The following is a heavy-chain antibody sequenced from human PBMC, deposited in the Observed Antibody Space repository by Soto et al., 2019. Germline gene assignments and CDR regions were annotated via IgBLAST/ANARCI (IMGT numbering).Heavy chain of an antibody. CDR1: GFTFSSYA. Sequence: GGSLRLSCAASGFTFSSYAMSWVRQAPGKGLEWVSAISGSGGSTYYADSVKGRFTISRDNSKNTLYLQMNSLRAEDTAVYYCAKDCNDYGDPFFYYGMDVWGQGTTVTVSS. D-gene: IGHD4-17*01. CDR3: AKDCNDYGDPFFYYGMDV. V-gene: IGHV3-23*01. J-gene: IGHJ6*02. CDR2: ISGSGGST.